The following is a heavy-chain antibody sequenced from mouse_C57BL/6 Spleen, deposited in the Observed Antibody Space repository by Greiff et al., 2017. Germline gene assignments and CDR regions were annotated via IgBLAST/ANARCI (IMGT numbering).Heavy chain of an antibody. CDR3: ARRLHYGSSSYYYAMDY. CDR2: IYPGSGST. D-gene: IGHD1-1*01. Sequence: QVHVKQPGAELVKPGASVKMSCKASGYTFTSYWITWVKQRPGQGLEWIGDIYPGSGSTNYNEKFKSKATLTVDTSSSTAYMQLSSLTSEDSAVYYGARRLHYGSSSYYYAMDYWGQGTSVTVSS. J-gene: IGHJ4*01. V-gene: IGHV1-55*01. CDR1: GYTFTSYW.